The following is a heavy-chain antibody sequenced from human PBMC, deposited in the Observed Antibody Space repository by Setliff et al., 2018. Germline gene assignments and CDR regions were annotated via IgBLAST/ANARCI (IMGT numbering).Heavy chain of an antibody. CDR3: ARINFYVSSGYYYAPDY. CDR2: INNYNFNT. J-gene: IGHJ4*02. Sequence: ASVQVSCKSSGYTFTNYGVTWVRQAPGQGLEWMGWINNYNFNTQYAQKFQGRVTVTTDTSSTTAYMELKSLRSDDTAVYYCARINFYVSSGYYYAPDYWGQGTMVTVSS. V-gene: IGHV1-18*01. D-gene: IGHD3-22*01. CDR1: GYTFTNYG.